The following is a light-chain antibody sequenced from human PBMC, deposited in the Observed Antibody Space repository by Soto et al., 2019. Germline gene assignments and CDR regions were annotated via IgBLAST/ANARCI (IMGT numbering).Light chain of an antibody. Sequence: SYELTQPPSVSVAPGKTARITCGGSNIGNKNVHWYQQKPGQAPLLVIYYDSDRPSGIPERFSGSNSGNTATLTISRVEAGDEAEFYCQVWDNSDHVLFGGGTKLTVL. CDR1: NIGNKN. V-gene: IGLV3-21*04. CDR3: QVWDNSDHVL. CDR2: YDS. J-gene: IGLJ2*01.